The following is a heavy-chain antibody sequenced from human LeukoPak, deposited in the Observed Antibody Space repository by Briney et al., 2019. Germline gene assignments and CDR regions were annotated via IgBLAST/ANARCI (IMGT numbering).Heavy chain of an antibody. V-gene: IGHV3-23*01. D-gene: IGHD3-10*01. CDR1: GFTFSSYA. Sequence: NPGGSLRLSCAASGFTFSSYAMSWVRQAPGKGLEWVSAISGSGGSTYYPDSVKGRFTTSRDNSKNTLYLQMNSLRAEDTAVYYCAKHLWRDLLWFGEGYYFGYWGQGTLVTVSS. CDR3: AKHLWRDLLWFGEGYYFGY. CDR2: ISGSGGST. J-gene: IGHJ4*02.